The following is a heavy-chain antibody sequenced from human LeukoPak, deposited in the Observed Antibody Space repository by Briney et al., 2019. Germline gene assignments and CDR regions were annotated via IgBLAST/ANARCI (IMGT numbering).Heavy chain of an antibody. J-gene: IGHJ4*02. CDR2: MIPNSGNT. D-gene: IGHD3-22*01. CDR1: GYTFTSYD. CDR3: ARSSGYYFPFDY. Sequence: ASVKVSCKASGYTFTSYDINWWRQATGQGLEWMGWMIPNSGNTGYAQKFQGRVTITRNTSISTAYMELSSLRSEDTAVYYCARSSGYYFPFDYWGQGTLVTVSS. V-gene: IGHV1-8*03.